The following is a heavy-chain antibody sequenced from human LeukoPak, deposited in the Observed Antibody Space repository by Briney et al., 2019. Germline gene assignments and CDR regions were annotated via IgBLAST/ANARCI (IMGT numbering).Heavy chain of an antibody. D-gene: IGHD1-26*01. Sequence: GRSLRLSCTASGYTFSSYGMHWVRQAPGKGLEWVAVIWYDGSNKYYADSVKGRFTISRDNSKNTLYLQMNSLRAEDTAVYYCAAHHGELGYFDYWGQGTLVTVSS. V-gene: IGHV3-33*01. CDR3: AAHHGELGYFDY. CDR1: GYTFSSYG. J-gene: IGHJ4*02. CDR2: IWYDGSNK.